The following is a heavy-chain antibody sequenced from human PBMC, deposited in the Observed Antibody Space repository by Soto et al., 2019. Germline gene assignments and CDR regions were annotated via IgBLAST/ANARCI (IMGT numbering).Heavy chain of an antibody. Sequence: PGGSLRLSCAASGFTFSSYGMHWVRQAPGKGLEWVAVIWYDGSNKYYADSVKGRVTFARDNSKNTLYLQMNRLRAEDTAVYYCARDSLMRDYFDHRGQGSLVTGSS. CDR2: IWYDGSNK. J-gene: IGHJ4*02. CDR3: ARDSLMRDYFDH. V-gene: IGHV3-33*01. CDR1: GFTFSSYG. D-gene: IGHD3-16*02.